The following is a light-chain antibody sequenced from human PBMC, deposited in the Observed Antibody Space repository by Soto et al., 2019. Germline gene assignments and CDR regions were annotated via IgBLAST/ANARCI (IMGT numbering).Light chain of an antibody. CDR1: KSVLYSSTNNNH. CDR3: QQYYSIPWT. CDR2: WAS. J-gene: IGKJ1*01. V-gene: IGKV4-1*01. Sequence: DIVMTKSPDSLAVSLGERATINCRSSKSVLYSSTNNNHLDWYQQKPGQPPKLLIYWASTRESGVPDRFSGSGYGTDFTLPISSMQAEDVSVYYCQQYYSIPWTFGQGTRVEI.